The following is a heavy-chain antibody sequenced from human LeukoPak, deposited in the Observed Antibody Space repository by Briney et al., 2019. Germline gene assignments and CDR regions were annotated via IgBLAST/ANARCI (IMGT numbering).Heavy chain of an antibody. CDR1: SGSISSYY. CDR2: IYYSGST. V-gene: IGHV4-59*01. J-gene: IGHJ4*02. D-gene: IGHD3-22*01. Sequence: SETLSLTCTVSSGSISSYYWSWIRQPPGKGLEWIGYIYYSGSTNYNPSLKSRVTISVDTSKNQFPLKLSSVTAADTAVYYCARDPDSSGYYDYWGQGTLVTVSS. CDR3: ARDPDSSGYYDY.